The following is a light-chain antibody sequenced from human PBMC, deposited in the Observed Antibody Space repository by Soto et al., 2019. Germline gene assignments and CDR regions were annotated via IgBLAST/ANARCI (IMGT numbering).Light chain of an antibody. J-gene: IGLJ1*01. V-gene: IGLV2-14*03. CDR2: DVS. CDR3: SSHSSSSAYYV. CDR1: SSDVGSYNY. Sequence: QSVLTQPPSASGSPGQSVTISCTGTSSDVGSYNYVSWYQQYPGKAPKLMIYDVSTRPSGVSNRFSGSKSVNTASLTISGLQAEDEADYYCSSHSSSSAYYVFGTGTKV.